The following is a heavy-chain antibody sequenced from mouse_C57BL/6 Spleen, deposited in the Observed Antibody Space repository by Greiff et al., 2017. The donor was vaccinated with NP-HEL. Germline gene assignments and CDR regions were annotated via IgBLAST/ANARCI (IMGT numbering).Heavy chain of an antibody. V-gene: IGHV1-50*01. CDR2: MDPSDSYT. CDR3: ARSGYGNLYYFDY. Sequence: VQLQQSGAELVKPGASVKLSCKASGYTFTSYWMQWVKQRPGQGLEWIGEMDPSDSYTNYNQKFKGKATLTVDTSSITAYMQLSSLTSEDSAVYYCARSGYGNLYYFDYWGQGTTLTVSS. D-gene: IGHD2-1*01. J-gene: IGHJ2*01. CDR1: GYTFTSYW.